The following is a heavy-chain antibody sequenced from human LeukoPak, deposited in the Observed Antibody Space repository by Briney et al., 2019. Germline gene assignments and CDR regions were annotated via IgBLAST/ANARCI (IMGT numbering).Heavy chain of an antibody. V-gene: IGHV3-15*01. D-gene: IGHD3-22*01. CDR3: TTDIIVVIVPLFGFDH. J-gene: IGHJ4*02. Sequence: PGGSLRLSCAASGFSFSDAWMSWVRQAPGKGLEWVGRIKSKSDGETTDYAAPVKGRFTISRDDSKNTVYLQMNSLKTEDTAFYYCTTDIIVVIVPLFGFDHWGQGTLVTVSS. CDR1: GFSFSDAW. CDR2: IKSKSDGETT.